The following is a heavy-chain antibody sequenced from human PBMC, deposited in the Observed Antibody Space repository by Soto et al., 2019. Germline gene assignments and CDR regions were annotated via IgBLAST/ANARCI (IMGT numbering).Heavy chain of an antibody. CDR2: IWYDGSNK. V-gene: IGHV3-33*01. CDR3: ATLYCSGGSCYEGAPGNYYYYMDV. Sequence: GESLKISCAASGFTFSSYGMHWVRQAPGKGLEWVAVIWYDGSNKYYADSVKGRFTISRDNSKNTLYLQMNSLRAEDTAVYYCATLYCSGGSCYEGAPGNYYYYMDVWGKGTTVTVSS. CDR1: GFTFSSYG. J-gene: IGHJ6*03. D-gene: IGHD2-15*01.